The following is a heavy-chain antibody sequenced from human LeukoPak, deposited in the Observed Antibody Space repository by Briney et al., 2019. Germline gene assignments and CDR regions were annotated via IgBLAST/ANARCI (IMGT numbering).Heavy chain of an antibody. CDR1: GYTFTSYY. CDR2: INPSGGST. Sequence: ASVKVSCKASGYTFTSYYMHWVRQAPGQGLEWMGIINPSGGSTSYAQKFQGRVTMTRDTSASTVYMELSSLRSEDTAVYYCARDRTPAAGTRGYYFDYWGQGTLVTVSS. CDR3: ARDRTPAAGTRGYYFDY. V-gene: IGHV1-46*01. J-gene: IGHJ4*02. D-gene: IGHD1-7*01.